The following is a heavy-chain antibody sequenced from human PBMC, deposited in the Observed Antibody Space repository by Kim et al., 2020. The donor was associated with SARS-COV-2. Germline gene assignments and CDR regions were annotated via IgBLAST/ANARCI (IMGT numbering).Heavy chain of an antibody. V-gene: IGHV1-18*01. Sequence: ASVKVSCKASGYTFTSYGISWVRQAPGQGLEWIGWISAHNGNTNYEQKIQGRVTMTTDTSTSTAYMELRSLRSDDTAVYYCATTVYYGSGSYDYWGQGTLVTVSS. CDR2: ISAHNGNT. J-gene: IGHJ4*02. D-gene: IGHD3-10*01. CDR1: GYTFTSYG. CDR3: ATTVYYGSGSYDY.